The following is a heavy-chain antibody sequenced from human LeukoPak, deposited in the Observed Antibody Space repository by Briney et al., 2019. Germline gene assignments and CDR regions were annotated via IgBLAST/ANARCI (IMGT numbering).Heavy chain of an antibody. D-gene: IGHD3-22*01. V-gene: IGHV4-39*01. CDR2: IYYSGST. Sequence: PSETLSLTCTVSGGSIYSTSYYWGWIRQPPGKGLEWIGSIYYSGSTHYNPSLKSRVTISVDTSKNQFSLKLSSVTAADTAVYYCARQVVGYFDYWGQGTLVTVSS. CDR1: GGSIYSTSYY. CDR3: ARQVVGYFDY. J-gene: IGHJ4*02.